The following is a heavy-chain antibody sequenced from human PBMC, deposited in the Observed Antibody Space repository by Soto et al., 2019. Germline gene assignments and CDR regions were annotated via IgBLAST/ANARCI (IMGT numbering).Heavy chain of an antibody. CDR2: INPKSGGT. J-gene: IGHJ6*02. V-gene: IGHV1-2*04. CDR1: GYTFTGYY. D-gene: IGHD3-3*01. Sequence: ASVKVSCKASGYTFTGYYMHWVRQAPGQGLEWMGWINPKSGGTNYAQKFQGWVTMTRDTSISTAYMELSRLRSGDTAVYYCARARYDFWSGSTQYYYYYGMDVWGQGTTVTVSS. CDR3: ARARYDFWSGSTQYYYYYGMDV.